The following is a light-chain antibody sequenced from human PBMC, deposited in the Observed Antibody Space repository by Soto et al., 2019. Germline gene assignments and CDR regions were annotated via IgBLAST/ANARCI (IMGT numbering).Light chain of an antibody. Sequence: EIVMTQSPATLSVSPGERATLSCRASQSVSNNLAWYQQKPGQAPRLLIYGASTRATGLPARFSGSGYGTEFTLTISSLQSEDFAVYYCQQYNNWPRGTFGGGTKVEIK. CDR3: QQYNNWPRGT. V-gene: IGKV3-15*01. CDR1: QSVSNN. CDR2: GAS. J-gene: IGKJ4*01.